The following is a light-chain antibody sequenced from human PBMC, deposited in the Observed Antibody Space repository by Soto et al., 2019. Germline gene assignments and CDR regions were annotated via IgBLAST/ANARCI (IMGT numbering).Light chain of an antibody. CDR1: QSVSSSY. J-gene: IGKJ5*01. V-gene: IGKV3-20*01. CDR2: GAS. CDR3: QQYDNSPLT. Sequence: ESFFTQSPGTLSLSPGERATLCCRASQSVSSSYLAWYQQKPGQAPRLLIYGASSRASGIPDRFSGSGSGTDFTLTISRLEPEDFAVYYCQQYDNSPLTFGQGTRLEIK.